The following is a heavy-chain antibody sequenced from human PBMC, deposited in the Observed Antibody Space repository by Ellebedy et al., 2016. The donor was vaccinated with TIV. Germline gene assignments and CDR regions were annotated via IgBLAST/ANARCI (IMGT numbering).Heavy chain of an antibody. CDR3: ARRGSYGDYAVQLNNWFDP. J-gene: IGHJ5*02. V-gene: IGHV3-7*01. CDR2: IYQDGSEK. D-gene: IGHD4-17*01. Sequence: GGSLRLSCTASGFSFRSYWMGWVRQAPGKGLEWVANIYQDGSEKFYVDSVEGRFTISRDNAKNSLYLQLKSLRAEDTAVYYCARRGSYGDYAVQLNNWFDPWGQGTPVTVSP. CDR1: GFSFRSYW.